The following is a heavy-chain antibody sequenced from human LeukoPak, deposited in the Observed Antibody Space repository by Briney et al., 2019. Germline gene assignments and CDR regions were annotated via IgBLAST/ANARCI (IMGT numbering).Heavy chain of an antibody. CDR2: ISGSGGST. CDR1: GFTFSSYA. J-gene: IGHJ4*02. V-gene: IGHV3-23*01. Sequence: GGSLRLSCGASGFTFSSYAMSWVRQAPGKGLEWVSAISGSGGSTYYADSVKGRFTISRDNSKNTLYLQMNSLRAEDTAVYYCAKDHGGYPFRYFDFWGQGTLVTVSS. D-gene: IGHD2-15*01. CDR3: AKDHGGYPFRYFDF.